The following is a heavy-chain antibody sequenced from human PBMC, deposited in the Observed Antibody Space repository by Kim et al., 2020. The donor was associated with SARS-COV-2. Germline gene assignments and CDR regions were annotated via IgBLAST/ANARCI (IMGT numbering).Heavy chain of an antibody. V-gene: IGHV3-23*01. J-gene: IGHJ4*02. D-gene: IGHD6-19*01. CDR1: GFTFSSYA. CDR3: AKLPLRRAVAGTGYFDY. CDR2: ISGSGGST. Sequence: GGSLRLSCAASGFTFSSYAMSWVRQAPGKGLEWVSAISGSGGSTYYADSVKGRFTISRDNSKNTLYLQMNSLRAEDTAVYYCAKLPLRRAVAGTGYFDYWGQGTLVTVSS.